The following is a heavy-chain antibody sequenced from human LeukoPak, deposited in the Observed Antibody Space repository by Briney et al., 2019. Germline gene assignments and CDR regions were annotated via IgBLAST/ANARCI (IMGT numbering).Heavy chain of an antibody. D-gene: IGHD6-13*01. Sequence: SETLSLTCTVSGGPISSYYWSWIRQPPGRGLEWIGTIYHSGSTYYNPSLKSRVTISVDTSKNQFSLKLSSVTAADTAVYFCARAYSSSWYFNWFDPWGQGTQVTVSS. CDR3: ARAYSSSWYFNWFDP. V-gene: IGHV4-59*08. CDR2: IYHSGST. CDR1: GGPISSYY. J-gene: IGHJ5*02.